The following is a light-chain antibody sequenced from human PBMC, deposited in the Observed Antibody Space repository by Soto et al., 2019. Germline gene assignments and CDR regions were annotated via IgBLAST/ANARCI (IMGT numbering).Light chain of an antibody. CDR1: SGDVGGYNY. CDR2: DVS. CDR3: SSYTSTNSWV. V-gene: IGLV2-14*01. J-gene: IGLJ3*02. Sequence: QSVLTQSASVSGSPGQSITISCTGTSGDVGGYNYVSWYQQHPGKAPKLIIYDVSNRPSGVSTRFSGSTSGNTASLTISGLQAEDEADYSCSSYTSTNSWVFGGGTKLTVL.